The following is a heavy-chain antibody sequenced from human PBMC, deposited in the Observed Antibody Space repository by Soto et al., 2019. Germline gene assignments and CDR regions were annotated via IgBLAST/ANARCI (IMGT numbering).Heavy chain of an antibody. J-gene: IGHJ4*02. Sequence: KPSETVFLTCTVSGGSISIYYWSLIRQPPGKGLEWIGYIYYSGSTNYNPSLKSRVTISVDTSKNQFSLKLSSVTAAETAVYYCASSIAARTGRFDYWGQGTLVTVSS. CDR1: GGSISIYY. D-gene: IGHD6-6*01. CDR3: ASSIAARTGRFDY. CDR2: IYYSGST. V-gene: IGHV4-59*01.